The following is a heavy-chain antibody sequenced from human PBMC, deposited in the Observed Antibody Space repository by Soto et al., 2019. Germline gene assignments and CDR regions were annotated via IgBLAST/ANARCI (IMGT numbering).Heavy chain of an antibody. Sequence: QVQLQESGPGLVKPSATLSLTCTVSGGFVNSDTHSWSWIRPTPGKRLEWIGFIYSGGSTKTPSLRSRVTMSVDTSKNQFSLKLRSVIVADTAVYHCARFVRSCSATTCSTRADVWGQGITVTVSS. V-gene: IGHV4-61*01. CDR3: ARFVRSCSATTCSTRADV. CDR2: IYSGGST. J-gene: IGHJ6*02. D-gene: IGHD2-2*01. CDR1: GGFVNSDTHS.